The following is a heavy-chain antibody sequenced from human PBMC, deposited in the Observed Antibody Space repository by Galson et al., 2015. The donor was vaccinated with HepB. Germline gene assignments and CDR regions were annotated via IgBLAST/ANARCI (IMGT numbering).Heavy chain of an antibody. V-gene: IGHV3-64D*06. CDR3: VKDQFYCSSTSCYNY. Sequence: SLRLSCAASGFTFSSYAMHWVRQAPGKGLAYVSAISSNGGSTYYADSVKGRFTISRDNSKNTLYLQMSSLRAEDTAVYYCVKDQFYCSSTSCYNYWGQGTLVTVSS. CDR1: GFTFSSYA. D-gene: IGHD2-2*02. J-gene: IGHJ4*02. CDR2: ISSNGGST.